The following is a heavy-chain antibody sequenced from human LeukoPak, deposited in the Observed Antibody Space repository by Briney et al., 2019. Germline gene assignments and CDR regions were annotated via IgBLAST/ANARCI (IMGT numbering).Heavy chain of an antibody. Sequence: HPGGSLRLSCAASGFTFSSYGMHWVRQAPGKGLEWVAVIWYDGKNKYYADSVKGRFTISRDNSKNTLYVQMNSLRGEDTAVYYCARGQNTPGAFDIWGQGTMVTVSS. CDR1: GFTFSSYG. J-gene: IGHJ3*02. CDR2: IWYDGKNK. CDR3: ARGQNTPGAFDI. D-gene: IGHD2-15*01. V-gene: IGHV3-33*01.